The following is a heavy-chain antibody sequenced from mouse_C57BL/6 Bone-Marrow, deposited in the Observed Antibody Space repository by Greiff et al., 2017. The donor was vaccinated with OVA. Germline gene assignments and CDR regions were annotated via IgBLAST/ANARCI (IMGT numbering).Heavy chain of an antibody. CDR3: ARRTPIYYYGSSYPFAY. CDR1: GFTFSSYT. V-gene: IGHV5-9*01. CDR2: ISGGGGNT. Sequence: EVKLVESGGGLVKPGGSLKLSCAASGFTFSSYTMSWVRQTPEKRLEWVATISGGGGNTYYPDSVKGRFTISRDNAKNTLYLQMSSLRSEDTALYYCARRTPIYYYGSSYPFAYWGQGTLVTVSA. J-gene: IGHJ3*01. D-gene: IGHD1-1*01.